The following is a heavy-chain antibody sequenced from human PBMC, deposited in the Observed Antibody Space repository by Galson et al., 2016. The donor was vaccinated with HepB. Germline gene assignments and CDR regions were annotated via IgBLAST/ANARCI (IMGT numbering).Heavy chain of an antibody. CDR2: IWPGDSET. J-gene: IGHJ1*01. CDR3: SRHTTWIGGNSNYCGR. CDR1: GYRFTSYY. Sequence: QSGAEVKKPGESLKISCKGSGYRFTSYYIAWVRQVPGKGLEYMGNIWPGDSETSYSPSFQGQVTISADKSISTAYLQWSSLKASDTAVYYCSRHTTWIGGNSNYCGRWGQGTLVTVAS. D-gene: IGHD4-11*01. V-gene: IGHV5-51*01.